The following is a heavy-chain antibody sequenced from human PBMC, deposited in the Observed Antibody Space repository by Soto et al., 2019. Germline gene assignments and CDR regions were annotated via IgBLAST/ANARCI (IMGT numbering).Heavy chain of an antibody. CDR3: ARDWTGYCSGGSCYGPDAFDI. CDR2: IYYSGST. V-gene: IGHV4-31*03. Sequence: SETLSLTCTVSGGSISSGGYYWSWIRQHTEKGLEWIGYIYYSGSTYYNPSLKSRVTISVDTSKNQFSLKLSSVTAADTAVYYCARDWTGYCSGGSCYGPDAFDIWGQGTMVTVSS. CDR1: GGSISSGGYY. J-gene: IGHJ3*02. D-gene: IGHD2-15*01.